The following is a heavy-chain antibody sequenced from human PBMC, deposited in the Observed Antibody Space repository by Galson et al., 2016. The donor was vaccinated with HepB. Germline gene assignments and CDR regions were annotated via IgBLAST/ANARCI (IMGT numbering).Heavy chain of an antibody. J-gene: IGHJ4*02. Sequence: CAISGDSVSNNRTAWNWIRQSPSRGLEWLGRTYYRSKWYYEFAVSVKSQISINPDTSKNQFSLQLNSVTPEDTAVYYCARGYYFDYWGQGTLVTVSS. V-gene: IGHV6-1*01. CDR1: GDSVSNNRTA. CDR2: TYYRSKWYY. CDR3: ARGYYFDY.